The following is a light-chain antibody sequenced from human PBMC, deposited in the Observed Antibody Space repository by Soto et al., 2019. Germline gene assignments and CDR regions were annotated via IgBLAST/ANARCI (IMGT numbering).Light chain of an antibody. CDR2: GAS. J-gene: IGKJ4*01. CDR3: QQYNNWPLLT. Sequence: EIIVTQSPATLSVSPGERATLSCRASQSVNNNLAWYQQKPGQAPRLLIYGASTRATGSPARFGGSGYGTDFTLTISSLQSEDFALYYCQQYNNWPLLTFGGGTKVEIK. V-gene: IGKV3-15*01. CDR1: QSVNNN.